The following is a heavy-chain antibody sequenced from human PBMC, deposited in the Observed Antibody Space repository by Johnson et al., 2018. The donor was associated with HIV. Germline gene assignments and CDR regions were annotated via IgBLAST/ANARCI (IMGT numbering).Heavy chain of an antibody. CDR1: GFTFSSYA. D-gene: IGHD2-8*01. CDR2: IKQVGSEK. V-gene: IGHV3-7*05. CDR3: ARIIVLMVYEDHAAFDT. Sequence: VQLVESGGGVVQPGRSLRLSCAASGFTFSSYAIHWVRQAPGKGLEWVANIKQVGSEKYYVDSVKGRFTISRDNAKNSLYLQMNSLRAEDTAVYYCARIIVLMVYEDHAAFDTWGRRTKVTVSS. J-gene: IGHJ3*02.